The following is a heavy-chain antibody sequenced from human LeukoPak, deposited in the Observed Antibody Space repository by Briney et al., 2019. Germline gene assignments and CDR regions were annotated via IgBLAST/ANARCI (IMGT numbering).Heavy chain of an antibody. Sequence: ASVKVSCKASGYTFTSYGISWVRQAPGQGLEWMGWIGGYNSNTNYAQNLQGRVTMTTDTSTSTAYMDLRNLRSDDTAVYYCARWDSLGGCSDYWGQGTLVTVSS. CDR2: IGGYNSNT. CDR3: ARWDSLGGCSDY. D-gene: IGHD2-15*01. CDR1: GYTFTSYG. V-gene: IGHV1-18*01. J-gene: IGHJ4*02.